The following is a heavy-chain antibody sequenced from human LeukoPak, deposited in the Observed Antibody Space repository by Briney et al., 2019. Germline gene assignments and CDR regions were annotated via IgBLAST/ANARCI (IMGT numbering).Heavy chain of an antibody. CDR2: IQQDGGEK. CDR3: AREDDYGDYDY. J-gene: IGHJ4*02. CDR1: GFTFSGHW. D-gene: IGHD4-17*01. V-gene: IGHV3-7*01. Sequence: GGSLRLSCAASGFTFSGHWRSWVRQAPGKGLEWVANIQQDGGEKSYADSVKGRFTISRDNAKNSLYLQMNSLRADDTALYYCAREDDYGDYDYWGQGTLVTVSS.